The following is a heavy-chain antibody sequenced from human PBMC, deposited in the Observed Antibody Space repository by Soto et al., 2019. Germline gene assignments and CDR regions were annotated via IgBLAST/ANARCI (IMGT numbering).Heavy chain of an antibody. CDR1: GGTFSSYA. CDR3: ARDRIAGSKYYYGMDV. CDR2: IIPIFGTE. V-gene: IGHV1-69*01. J-gene: IGHJ6*02. Sequence: QVQLVQSGAEVRKPGSSVRVSCKASGGTFSSYAISWVRQAPGQGLEWMGGIIPIFGTENYAQKFQGRVTITADESTSTAYMELSSLRSEDTAVYYCARDRIAGSKYYYGMDVWGQGTTVTVSS. D-gene: IGHD6-13*01.